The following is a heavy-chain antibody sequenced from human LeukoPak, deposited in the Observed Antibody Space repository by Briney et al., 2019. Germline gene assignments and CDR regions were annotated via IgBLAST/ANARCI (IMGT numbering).Heavy chain of an antibody. CDR3: ARDPRDSSGYYYAIDY. J-gene: IGHJ4*02. CDR2: IIPILGIA. V-gene: IGHV1-69*04. Sequence: SVKVSCKASGGTFSSYAISWVRQAPGQGLEWMGRIIPILGIANYAQKFQGRVTITADKSTSTAYMELSSLRSEDTAAYYCARDPRDSSGYYYAIDYWGQGTLVTVSS. CDR1: GGTFSSYA. D-gene: IGHD3-22*01.